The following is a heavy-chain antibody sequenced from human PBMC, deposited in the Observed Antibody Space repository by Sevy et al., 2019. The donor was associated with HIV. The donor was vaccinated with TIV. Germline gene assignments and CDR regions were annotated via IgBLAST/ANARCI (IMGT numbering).Heavy chain of an antibody. CDR3: AKAALRGIAAAGHLYFDY. V-gene: IGHV3-43*01. Sequence: GGSLRLSCAASGFTFDDYTMHWVRQAPGKGLEWVSLISWDGGSTYYADSVKGRFTISRDNSKNSPYLQMNSLRTEDTALYYCAKAALRGIAAAGHLYFDYWGQGTLVTVSS. CDR1: GFTFDDYT. CDR2: ISWDGGST. J-gene: IGHJ4*02. D-gene: IGHD6-13*01.